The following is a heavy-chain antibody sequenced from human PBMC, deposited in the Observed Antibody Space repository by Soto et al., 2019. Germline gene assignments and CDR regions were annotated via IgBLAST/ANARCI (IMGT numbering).Heavy chain of an antibody. V-gene: IGHV3-21*01. CDR1: GFSFSTYS. J-gene: IGHJ6*02. Sequence: GGSLRLSCEASGFSFSTYSMHWVRQAPGKGLEWVSSIGRRSDIYYADSVKGRFTISRDNTKNSVSLQMNSLRDEDTAVYYCAREETAWPLAYGLDVWGQGTTVTVSS. CDR2: IGRRSDI. CDR3: AREETAWPLAYGLDV. D-gene: IGHD2-21*02.